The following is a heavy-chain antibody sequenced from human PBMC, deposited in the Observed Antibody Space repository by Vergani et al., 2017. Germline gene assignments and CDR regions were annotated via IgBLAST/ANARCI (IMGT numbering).Heavy chain of an antibody. CDR3: VRDSWRSDLRGVYWFDT. CDR1: GDSISPYF. D-gene: IGHD3-10*01. CDR2: ISYSGDT. J-gene: IGHJ5*02. V-gene: IGHV4-59*12. Sequence: QVQLHESGPGLVKPSETLSLTCTVSGDSISPYFWTWIRQPPGQGLEWIGYISYSGDTNCAPSLKSRVSLSVDTSKNQLSLKMISMTAADTAVYYCVRDSWRSDLRGVYWFDTWGQGTLVSVSS.